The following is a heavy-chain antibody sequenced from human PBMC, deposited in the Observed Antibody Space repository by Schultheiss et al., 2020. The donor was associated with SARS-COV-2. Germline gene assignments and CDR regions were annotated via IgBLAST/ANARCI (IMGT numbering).Heavy chain of an antibody. CDR2: IYYSGST. V-gene: IGHV4-38-2*01. CDR1: GYSISSGYY. J-gene: IGHJ5*01. CDR3: VRANWFDS. Sequence: SETLSLTCAVSGYSISSGYYWGWIRQPPGKGLEWIGYIYYSGSTNYNPSLKSRVTISVDTSKNQFSLKLSSVTAADTAVYYCVRANWFDSWGQGTLVTVSS.